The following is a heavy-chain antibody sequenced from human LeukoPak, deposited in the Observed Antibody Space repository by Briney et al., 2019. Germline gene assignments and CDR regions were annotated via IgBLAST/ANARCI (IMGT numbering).Heavy chain of an antibody. D-gene: IGHD4-11*01. V-gene: IGHV3-48*01. CDR2: VSSSSSTI. J-gene: IGHJ4*02. CDR3: ARDMVGTVTRR. CDR1: GFTFSSYS. Sequence: GGSLRVSCAASGFTFSSYSMNWVRQAPGKGLEWVSYVSSSSSTIYYADSVKGRFTISRDNAKNSLYLQMNSLRAEDTAVYYCARDMVGTVTRRWGQGTLVTVSS.